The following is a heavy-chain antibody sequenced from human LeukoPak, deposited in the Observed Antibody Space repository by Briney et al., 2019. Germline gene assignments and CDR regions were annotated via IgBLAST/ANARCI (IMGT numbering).Heavy chain of an antibody. D-gene: IGHD5-12*01. CDR3: ARGGGYDYYYYYMDV. Sequence: GGSLRLSCAASGFTFSSYGMHWVRQAPGKGLEWVSSISSSSSYIYYADSVKGRFTISRDNAKNSLYLQMNSLRAEDTAVYYCARGGGYDYYYYYMDVWGKGTTVTVSS. CDR2: ISSSSSYI. V-gene: IGHV3-21*01. CDR1: GFTFSSYG. J-gene: IGHJ6*03.